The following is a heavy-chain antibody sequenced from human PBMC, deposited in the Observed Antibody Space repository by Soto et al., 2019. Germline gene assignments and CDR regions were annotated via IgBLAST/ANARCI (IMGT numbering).Heavy chain of an antibody. CDR1: GFTFSNYG. CDR3: AKGDTYYDFWSGYYGGAFDI. J-gene: IGHJ3*02. CDR2: ISYDGSNK. V-gene: IGHV3-30*18. Sequence: GGSLRLSCAASGFTFSNYGIHWVRQAPSKGLEWVAVISYDGSNKYYADSVKGRFTISRDNSKNTLYLQMNSLRAEDTAVYYCAKGDTYYDFWSGYYGGAFDIWGQGTMVTVSS. D-gene: IGHD3-3*01.